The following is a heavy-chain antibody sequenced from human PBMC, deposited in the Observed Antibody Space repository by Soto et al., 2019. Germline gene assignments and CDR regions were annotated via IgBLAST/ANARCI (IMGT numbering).Heavy chain of an antibody. Sequence: GGALRLSCAAAGVVFSKDFMHCVRQAPAKVLEWVAGISYDGNSTHSADSVKGRFTISRDNSKSTLYVQMNSLRAEDTAVYYCARSSCGDDCDLDHCGQGHMVTVSS. CDR2: ISYDGNST. V-gene: IGHV3-30-3*01. J-gene: IGHJ4*02. D-gene: IGHD2-21*02. CDR1: GVVFSKDF. CDR3: ARSSCGDDCDLDH.